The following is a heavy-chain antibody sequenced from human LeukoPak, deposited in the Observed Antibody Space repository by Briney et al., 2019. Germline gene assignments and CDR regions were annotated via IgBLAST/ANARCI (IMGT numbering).Heavy chain of an antibody. CDR3: AKQRHIVATEDVDY. V-gene: IGHV3-20*04. J-gene: IGHJ4*02. CDR2: INWNAGST. Sequence: RSGGSLRLSCAASGFTFDDYGMSWVRQAPGKGLEWVSGINWNAGSTGYADSVKGRFTISRDNAKNSLYLQMNSLRAEDAAVYYCAKQRHIVATEDVDYWGQGTLVTVSS. D-gene: IGHD5-12*01. CDR1: GFTFDDYG.